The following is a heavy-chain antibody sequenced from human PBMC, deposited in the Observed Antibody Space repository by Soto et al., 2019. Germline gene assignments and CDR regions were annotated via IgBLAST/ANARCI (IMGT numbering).Heavy chain of an antibody. CDR3: ANCSVGPVRSSGWCNWFDP. Sequence: EVRLLESGGGLVQPGGSLRLSCAASGFTFSNSAMNWVRQAPGKGLEWVSSIRVGGGDTFYADSVKGRFNVSRDTSKNTVYLKLNSMRAEDTAIYYCANCSVGPVRSSGWCNWFDPWGQGTLVTVSS. CDR2: IRVGGGDT. D-gene: IGHD6-19*01. V-gene: IGHV3-23*01. J-gene: IGHJ5*02. CDR1: GFTFSNSA.